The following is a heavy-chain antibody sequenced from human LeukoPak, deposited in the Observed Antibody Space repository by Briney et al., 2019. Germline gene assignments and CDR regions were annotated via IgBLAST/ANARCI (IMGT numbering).Heavy chain of an antibody. CDR2: INSDGSIT. V-gene: IGHV3-74*01. CDR1: GFALRSYW. D-gene: IGHD3-3*01. J-gene: IGHJ6*02. CDR3: ARIGEAGVPFAMDV. Sequence: PGGSPRLSCAASGFALRSYWIHWVRQDPGKGLVWVSRINSDGSITNYADSVKGRFTISRDNAENTVDLHMSSLRAEDTAVYYCARIGEAGVPFAMDVWGPGTTVTVSS.